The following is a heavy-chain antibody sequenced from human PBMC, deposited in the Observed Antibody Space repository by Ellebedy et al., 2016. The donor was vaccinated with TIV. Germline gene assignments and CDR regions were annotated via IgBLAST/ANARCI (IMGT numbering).Heavy chain of an antibody. J-gene: IGHJ4*02. CDR2: IWYDGSNK. Sequence: GESLKISXAASGFTFSSYGMHWVRQAPGKGLEWVAVIWYDGSNKYYADSVKGRFTISRDNSKNTLYLQMNSLRAEDTAVYYCARDEGYWGFDYWGQGTLVTVSS. V-gene: IGHV3-33*01. D-gene: IGHD3-22*01. CDR3: ARDEGYWGFDY. CDR1: GFTFSSYG.